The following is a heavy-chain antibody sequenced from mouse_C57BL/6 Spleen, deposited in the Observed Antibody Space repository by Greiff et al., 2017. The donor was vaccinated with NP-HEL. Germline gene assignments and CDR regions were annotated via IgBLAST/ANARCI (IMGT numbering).Heavy chain of an antibody. CDR3: ARSPNYYGSSYWYFDV. Sequence: VQLQQPGAELVMPGASVKLSCKASGYTFTSYWMHWVKQRPGQGLEWIGEIDPSDSYTNYNQKFKGKSTLTVDESSSTAYMQLSSLTSEDSAVYYCARSPNYYGSSYWYFDVWGTGTTVTVSS. CDR2: IDPSDSYT. V-gene: IGHV1-69*01. D-gene: IGHD1-1*01. J-gene: IGHJ1*03. CDR1: GYTFTSYW.